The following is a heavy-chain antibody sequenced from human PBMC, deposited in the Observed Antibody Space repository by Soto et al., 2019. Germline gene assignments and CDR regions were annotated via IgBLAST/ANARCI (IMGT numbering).Heavy chain of an antibody. Sequence: HPGGSLRLSCAASGFTFSSYGMHWVRQAPGKGLEWVAVIWYDGSNKYYADSVKGRFTISRDNSRNTLYLQMNSLRAEDTAVYYCAADYYDSSGFVYWGQGTLVTVSS. CDR2: IWYDGSNK. J-gene: IGHJ4*02. D-gene: IGHD3-22*01. CDR1: GFTFSSYG. CDR3: AADYYDSSGFVY. V-gene: IGHV3-33*01.